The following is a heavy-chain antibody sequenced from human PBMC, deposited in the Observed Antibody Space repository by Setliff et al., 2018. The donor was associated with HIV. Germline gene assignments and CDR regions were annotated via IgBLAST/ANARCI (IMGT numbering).Heavy chain of an antibody. V-gene: IGHV4-59*12. J-gene: IGHJ6*03. D-gene: IGHD3-10*01. Sequence: SETLSLTCAVYGGSFSGYYWSWIRQSPGKGLEWIGYIYYSGSTKYNPSLKSRVTISGDTSKNQFSLKLSSVTAADTAVYYCARDRRGYYYGSGSCYMDVWGTGTTVTVSS. CDR3: ARDRRGYYYGSGSCYMDV. CDR1: GGSFSGYY. CDR2: IYYSGST.